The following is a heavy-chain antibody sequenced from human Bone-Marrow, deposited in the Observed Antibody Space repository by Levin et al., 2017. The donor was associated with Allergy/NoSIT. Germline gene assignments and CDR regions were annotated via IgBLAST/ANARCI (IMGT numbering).Heavy chain of an antibody. CDR1: GFSLTTYGVG. CDR2: IYWDDDK. J-gene: IGHJ3*02. CDR3: AHRGQPWGSDVFDI. V-gene: IGHV2-5*02. Sequence: SGPTLVKPTQTLTLTCSLSGFSLTTYGVGVGWIRQPPGKALEWLALIYWDDDKRYSPSLNSRLTITRDTSKNQVVLTMTNMDPVDTATYYCAHRGQPWGSDVFDIWGQGTMVTVSS. D-gene: IGHD7-27*01.